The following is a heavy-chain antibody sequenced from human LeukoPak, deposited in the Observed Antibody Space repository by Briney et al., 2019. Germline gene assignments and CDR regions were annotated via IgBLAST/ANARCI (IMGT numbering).Heavy chain of an antibody. CDR2: IHRDGSST. CDR1: GFTFSSYW. V-gene: IGHV3-74*01. Sequence: GGSLRLSCAASGFTFSSYWMHWVRQAPGRGLVWVSRIHRDGSSTIYADSVKGRFTISRDNAKNTLYLQMNGLRSDDTAVYYCTRGDGYNLVDSWGQGTLVTVSS. CDR3: TRGDGYNLVDS. J-gene: IGHJ4*02. D-gene: IGHD5-24*01.